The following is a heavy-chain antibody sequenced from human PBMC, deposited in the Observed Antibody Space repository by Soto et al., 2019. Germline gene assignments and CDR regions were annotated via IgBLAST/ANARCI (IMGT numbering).Heavy chain of an antibody. Sequence: SETLSLTCTVSGGSISSYYWSWIRQPPGKGLEWIGYIYYSGSTNYNPSLKSRVTISVDTSKNQFSLKLSSVTAADTAVYYCVRHSNKQWLVRLDYRGQRTLVTVSS. D-gene: IGHD6-19*01. CDR3: VRHSNKQWLVRLDY. CDR2: IYYSGST. J-gene: IGHJ4*02. CDR1: GGSISSYY. V-gene: IGHV4-59*08.